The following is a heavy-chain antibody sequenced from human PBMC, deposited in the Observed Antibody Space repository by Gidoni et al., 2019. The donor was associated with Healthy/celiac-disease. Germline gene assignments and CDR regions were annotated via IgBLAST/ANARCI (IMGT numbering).Heavy chain of an antibody. J-gene: IGHJ6*02. D-gene: IGHD3-3*01. CDR1: GRTFSSCA. V-gene: IGHV1-69*01. CDR2: IIHSFGTA. Sequence: VQLVQSGAEVKKPGSSVKVSCKASGRTFSSCAISWVRQAPGQGLEWMGWIIHSFGTANYAQKITGRVTITADESTSTAYMELSSLRSEDTAVYYCARDERFLEWLSFGPNTYYYGMDVWGQGTTVTVSS. CDR3: ARDERFLEWLSFGPNTYYYGMDV.